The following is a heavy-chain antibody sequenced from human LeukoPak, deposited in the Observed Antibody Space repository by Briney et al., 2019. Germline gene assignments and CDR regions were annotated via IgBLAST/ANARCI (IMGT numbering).Heavy chain of an antibody. CDR2: ISSSGSSI. Sequence: PGGSLRLSCAASGFTFSSYSMNWVRQAPGKGLEWVSYISSSGSSIYYADSVKGRFIISRDNAKNSVYLQMNSLRAEDTAVYYCVRARSGAYWGQGTLVTVSS. CDR3: VRARSGAY. D-gene: IGHD3-10*01. V-gene: IGHV3-48*04. CDR1: GFTFSSYS. J-gene: IGHJ4*02.